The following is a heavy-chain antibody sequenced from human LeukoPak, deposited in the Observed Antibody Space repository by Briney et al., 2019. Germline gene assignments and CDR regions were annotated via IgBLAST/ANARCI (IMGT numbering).Heavy chain of an antibody. D-gene: IGHD3-10*01. Sequence: GGTLRLSCAASGFTFSSYGMSWVRQAPGKGLEWVSGINWNGGSTGYADSVKGRFTISRDNAKNSLYLQMNSLRAEDTALYYCARSIGSGSYDLFDSWGQGTLVTVSS. CDR2: INWNGGST. CDR1: GFTFSSYG. J-gene: IGHJ4*02. V-gene: IGHV3-20*04. CDR3: ARSIGSGSYDLFDS.